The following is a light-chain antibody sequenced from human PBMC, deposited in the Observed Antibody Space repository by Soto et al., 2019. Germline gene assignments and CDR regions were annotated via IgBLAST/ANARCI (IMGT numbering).Light chain of an antibody. CDR1: QSVSNY. J-gene: IGKJ3*01. Sequence: ESVLTQSPATLSLSPGESATLSCRASQSVSNYLAWYQQKPCQAPRLLIYYASNMASGIRARFSGSGSGTDVTLTTSILEPEDLTVYYCQQRSNTFTFGPGTKVDIK. V-gene: IGKV3-11*01. CDR2: YAS. CDR3: QQRSNTFT.